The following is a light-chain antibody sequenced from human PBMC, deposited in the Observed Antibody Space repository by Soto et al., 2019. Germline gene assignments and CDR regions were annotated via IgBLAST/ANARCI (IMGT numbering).Light chain of an antibody. CDR2: GAF. Sequence: ASQSVSSTFLTWYQQKPGQAPRLLIYGAFTRAAGIPDRFSGSGSGTDFTLTISRLEPEDFAVYYCHQYGSSPATFGQGTKVDIK. CDR1: QSVSSTF. J-gene: IGKJ1*01. V-gene: IGKV3-20*01. CDR3: HQYGSSPAT.